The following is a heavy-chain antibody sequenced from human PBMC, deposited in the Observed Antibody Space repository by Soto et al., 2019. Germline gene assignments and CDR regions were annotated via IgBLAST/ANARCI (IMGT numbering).Heavy chain of an antibody. CDR1: GYSFTSYW. J-gene: IGHJ6*02. V-gene: IGHV5-51*01. Sequence: PGEALKISFKGSGYSFTSYWICWVRQMPGKGLEWMGIIYPGDSDTRYSPSFQGQVTISADKSISTAYLQWSSLKASDTAMYYCARGGYRRDYYYYGMDVWGQGTTVTVSS. CDR2: IYPGDSDT. CDR3: ARGGYRRDYYYYGMDV. D-gene: IGHD1-26*01.